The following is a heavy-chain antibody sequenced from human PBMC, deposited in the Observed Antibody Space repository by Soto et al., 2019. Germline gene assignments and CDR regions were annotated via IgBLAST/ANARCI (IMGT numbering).Heavy chain of an antibody. CDR3: ASLYCSGGSCYSERDYGMDV. Sequence: QVQLVQSGAEVKKPGSSVKVSCKASGGTFSSYTISWVRQAPGQGLEWMGRIIPILGIANYAQKFQGRVTTTAAKSTSTAYMELNSLRSEDTAVYYCASLYCSGGSCYSERDYGMDVWGQGTTVTVSS. CDR1: GGTFSSYT. D-gene: IGHD2-15*01. V-gene: IGHV1-69*02. J-gene: IGHJ6*02. CDR2: IIPILGIA.